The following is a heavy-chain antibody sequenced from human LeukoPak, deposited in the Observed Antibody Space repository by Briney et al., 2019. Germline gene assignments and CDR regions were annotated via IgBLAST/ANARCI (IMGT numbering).Heavy chain of an antibody. D-gene: IGHD3-9*01. J-gene: IGHJ6*03. CDR3: ARGRYDILTGYYIRYYYYYMDV. CDR1: GYTFTSYD. CDR2: MNPNSGNT. Sequence: ASVKVSCKASGYTFTSYDINWVRQATGQGLEWMGWMNPNSGNTGYAQKFQGRVTMTRNTSISTAYMELSSLRSEDTAVYYCARGRYDILTGYYIRYYYYYMDVWGKGTMVTISS. V-gene: IGHV1-8*02.